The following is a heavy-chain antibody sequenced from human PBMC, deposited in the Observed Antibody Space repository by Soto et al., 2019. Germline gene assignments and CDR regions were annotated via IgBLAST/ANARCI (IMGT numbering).Heavy chain of an antibody. CDR3: ARERQLGPYYYYGMDV. J-gene: IGHJ6*02. V-gene: IGHV4-4*07. CDR1: GGSISSNY. D-gene: IGHD6-6*01. Sequence: PSETLSLTCTVSGGSISSNYWSWIRQPAGKGLEWTGRIYASGSNNNNPSLKSRVTMSADTSKKQLSLKLSSLTAADTAVYYCARERQLGPYYYYGMDVWGQGTTVTVSS. CDR2: IYASGSN.